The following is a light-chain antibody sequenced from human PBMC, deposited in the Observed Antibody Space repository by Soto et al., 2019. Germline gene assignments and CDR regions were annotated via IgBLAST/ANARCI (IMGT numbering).Light chain of an antibody. J-gene: IGKJ4*01. V-gene: IGKV1-39*01. CDR1: QDINIY. CDR3: QQSHSTPLT. CDR2: TAS. Sequence: DIQMTQSPSSLSASVGDRVTITCRASQDINIYLNWYQQRPGKAPNLLIYTASSLQSGVPSRFSGSGSGTDFSLTITSLPPEDFATYFCQQSHSTPLTFGGGTKVEIK.